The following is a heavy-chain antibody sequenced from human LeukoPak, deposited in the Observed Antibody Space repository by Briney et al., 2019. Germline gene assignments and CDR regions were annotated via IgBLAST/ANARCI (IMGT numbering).Heavy chain of an antibody. CDR1: GYSFTSYW. Sequence: GESLKISCKGSGYSFTSYWIGWVRQMPGKGLEWMGIIYPGDSDTRYSPSFQGQVTISADKSISTAYLQWSSLKASDTAMYYCARPNLCSGGSCYAFDIWGQGTMVTVSS. CDR2: IYPGDSDT. V-gene: IGHV5-51*01. J-gene: IGHJ3*02. CDR3: ARPNLCSGGSCYAFDI. D-gene: IGHD2-15*01.